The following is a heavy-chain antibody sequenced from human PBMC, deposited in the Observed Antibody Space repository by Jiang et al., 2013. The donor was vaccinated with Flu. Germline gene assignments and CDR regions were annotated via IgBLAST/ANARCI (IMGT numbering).Heavy chain of an antibody. CDR2: IHQSGTT. V-gene: IGHV4-59*11. Sequence: GLVKPSETLSLTCTVSGASIDNHYCTWIRQTPGKGLEWIGNIHQSGTTNYNPSLRSRLTISLDASKKQFSLKVTSVTAADTAVYYCARAGMWYGHLGDWGQGALVTVSS. CDR1: GASIDNHY. J-gene: IGHJ4*02. D-gene: IGHD2-15*01. CDR3: ARAGMWYGHLGD.